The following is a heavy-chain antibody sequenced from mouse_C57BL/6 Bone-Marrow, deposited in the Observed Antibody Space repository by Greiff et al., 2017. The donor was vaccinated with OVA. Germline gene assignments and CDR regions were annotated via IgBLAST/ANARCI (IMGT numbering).Heavy chain of an antibody. J-gene: IGHJ2*01. D-gene: IGHD1-1*01. Sequence: EVQLQQSGPGMVKPSQSLSLTCTVTGYSITSGYDWHWIRHFPGNKLEWMGYISYSGSTNYNPSLKSRISITHDTSKNHFFLKLNSVTTEDTATYYCARGITTVGPYFDYWGQGTTLTVSS. V-gene: IGHV3-1*01. CDR2: ISYSGST. CDR3: ARGITTVGPYFDY. CDR1: GYSITSGYD.